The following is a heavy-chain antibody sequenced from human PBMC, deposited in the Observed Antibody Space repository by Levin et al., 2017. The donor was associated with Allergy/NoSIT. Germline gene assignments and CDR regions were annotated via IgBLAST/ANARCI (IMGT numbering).Heavy chain of an antibody. Sequence: PGASVKVSCAASGFTVSSNYMSWVRQAPGKGLEWVSVIYSGGDTYYADSVKGRFTISRDNSKNTLYLQMNSLRAEDTAVYYCARATNWNYDCWGQGTLITVSS. V-gene: IGHV3-66*01. D-gene: IGHD1-7*01. CDR1: GFTVSSNY. CDR2: IYSGGDT. CDR3: ARATNWNYDC. J-gene: IGHJ4*02.